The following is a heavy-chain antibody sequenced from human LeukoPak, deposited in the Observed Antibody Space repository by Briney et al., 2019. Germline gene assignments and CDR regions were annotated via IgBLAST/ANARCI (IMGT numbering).Heavy chain of an antibody. CDR1: GFTVSSNY. Sequence: GGSLRLSCAASGFTVSSNYMNWVRQAPGKGLEWVSVIHSDGTTNYGDSVKGRFTISRDHSKNTLYIQMNSLRAEDTAVYYCARDQNWAYDTSGLNAFDIWGQGTMVTVSS. V-gene: IGHV3-66*01. CDR3: ARDQNWAYDTSGLNAFDI. CDR2: IHSDGTT. J-gene: IGHJ3*02. D-gene: IGHD3-22*01.